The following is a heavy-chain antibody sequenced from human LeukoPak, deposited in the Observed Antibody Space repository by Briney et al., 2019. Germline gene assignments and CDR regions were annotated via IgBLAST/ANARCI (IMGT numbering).Heavy chain of an antibody. Sequence: SETLSLTCTVSGGSLSSSRYYWGWIRQPPGKGLEWIGSIYYSGSTYYNPPLKSRVNISVDTSKNQFSLKLSSVTAAYTAVYYCARDPAYYYDSSGYYYGDYWGQGTLVTVSS. CDR1: GGSLSSSRYY. V-gene: IGHV4-39*07. D-gene: IGHD3-22*01. CDR3: ARDPAYYYDSSGYYYGDY. CDR2: IYYSGST. J-gene: IGHJ4*02.